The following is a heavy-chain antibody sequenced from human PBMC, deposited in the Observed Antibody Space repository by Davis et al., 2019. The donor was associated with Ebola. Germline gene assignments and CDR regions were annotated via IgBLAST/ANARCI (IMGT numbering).Heavy chain of an antibody. V-gene: IGHV1-18*01. CDR1: GYTFTSYG. D-gene: IGHD3-10*01. J-gene: IGHJ5*02. Sequence: ASVKVSCKASGYTFTSYGISWVRQAPGQGLEWMGWISAYNGNTNYAQKLQGRVTMTTDTSTSTAYMELRSLRSDDTAVYYCARGGFGEPNGAGWFDPWGQGTLVTVSS. CDR3: ARGGFGEPNGAGWFDP. CDR2: ISAYNGNT.